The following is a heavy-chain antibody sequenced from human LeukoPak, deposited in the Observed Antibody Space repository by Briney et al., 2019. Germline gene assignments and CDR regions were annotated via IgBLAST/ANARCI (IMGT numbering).Heavy chain of an antibody. V-gene: IGHV3-33*01. J-gene: IGHJ4*02. Sequence: GGSLRLSCAASGFTFSSYGMHWVRQAPGKGLEWVAVIWYDGSNKYYADSVKGRFTISRDNSKNTLYLQMNSLRAEDTAVYYCASTAYYYDSSGYSDYWGQGTLVTVSS. D-gene: IGHD3-22*01. CDR3: ASTAYYYDSSGYSDY. CDR1: GFTFSSYG. CDR2: IWYDGSNK.